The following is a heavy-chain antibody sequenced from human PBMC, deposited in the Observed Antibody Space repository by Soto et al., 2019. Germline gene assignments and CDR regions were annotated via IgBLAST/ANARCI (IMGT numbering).Heavy chain of an antibody. CDR1: GGSISSGGYY. V-gene: IGHV4-31*03. CDR3: ASYDSSGYFWVY. Sequence: SETLSLTCTVSGGSISSGGYYWSWIRQHPGKGLEWIGYISYSGSTYYNPSLKSRVTISDDTSKNQFSQKLSSVTAADTAVYYCASYDSSGYFWVYWGQGSLVTVSS. CDR2: ISYSGST. D-gene: IGHD3-22*01. J-gene: IGHJ4*02.